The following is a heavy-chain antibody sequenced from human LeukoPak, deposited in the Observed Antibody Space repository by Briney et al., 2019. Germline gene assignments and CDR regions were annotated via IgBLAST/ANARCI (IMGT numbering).Heavy chain of an antibody. CDR3: ARPVAASGPLLRYFDWLPRSDAFDI. Sequence: SETLSLTCAVYGGSFSGYYWSWIRQPPGKGLEWIGEINHSGSTNSNPSLKSRVTISVDTSKNQFSLKLSSVTAADTAVYYCARPVAASGPLLRYFDWLPRSDAFDIWGQGTMVTVSS. CDR1: GGSFSGYY. D-gene: IGHD3-9*01. CDR2: INHSGST. V-gene: IGHV4-34*01. J-gene: IGHJ3*02.